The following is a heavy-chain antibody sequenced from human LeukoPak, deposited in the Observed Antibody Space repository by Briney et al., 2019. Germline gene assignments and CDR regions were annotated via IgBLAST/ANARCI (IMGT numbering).Heavy chain of an antibody. J-gene: IGHJ4*02. CDR2: ISYSGST. Sequence: SETLSPTCTVSAGSISSSTYYCFWFRQPPGKRLEWIGSISYSGSTYYNPSLKSRVTISVDTSKNQFSLRPSSVTAADTAVYYCARGGVSYSDYWGQGTLVTVSS. D-gene: IGHD2-8*01. V-gene: IGHV4-39*01. CDR1: AGSISSSTYY. CDR3: ARGGVSYSDY.